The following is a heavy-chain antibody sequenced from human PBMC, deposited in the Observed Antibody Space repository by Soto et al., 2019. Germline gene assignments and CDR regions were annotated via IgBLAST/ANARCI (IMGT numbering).Heavy chain of an antibody. CDR3: AKDFGSYYCDSSGYYFDY. V-gene: IGHV3-48*01. D-gene: IGHD3-22*01. CDR2: ISGSSSSI. Sequence: GGSLRVSCAASGFTFSSYSMNWVRQAPGKGLEWVSYISGSSSSIYYADSVKGRFTISRDNAKNSLYLQMNSLRAEDTAVYYCAKDFGSYYCDSSGYYFDYWGQGTLVTVSS. J-gene: IGHJ4*02. CDR1: GFTFSSYS.